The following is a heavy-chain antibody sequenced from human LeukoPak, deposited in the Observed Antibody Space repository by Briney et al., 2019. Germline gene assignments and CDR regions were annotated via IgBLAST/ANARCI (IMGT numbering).Heavy chain of an antibody. CDR2: IYSGGST. D-gene: IGHD3-10*01. CDR3: ARDQAHYYGLGSSRHYYYYGMDV. Sequence: GGSLRLSCAASGFTVSSNYMSWVRQAPGKGLEWVSVIYSGGSTYYADSVKGRFTISRDNSKNTLYLQMNSLRAEDTAVYYCARDQAHYYGLGSSRHYYYYGMDVWGQGTTVTVSS. J-gene: IGHJ6*02. V-gene: IGHV3-66*01. CDR1: GFTVSSNY.